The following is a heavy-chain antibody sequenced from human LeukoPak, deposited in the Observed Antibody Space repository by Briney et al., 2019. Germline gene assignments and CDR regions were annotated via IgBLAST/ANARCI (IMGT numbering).Heavy chain of an antibody. CDR2: IYYSGST. CDR3: ASLRDIVVVPAAIRGAFDI. CDR1: GGSISSYY. Sequence: PSETLSLTCTVSGGSISSYYWSWIRQPPGKGLEWIGYIYYSGSTNYNPSLKSRVTISVDTSKNQFSLKLSSVTAADTAVYYCASLRDIVVVPAAIRGAFDIWGQGTMVTVSS. D-gene: IGHD2-2*01. V-gene: IGHV4-59*08. J-gene: IGHJ3*02.